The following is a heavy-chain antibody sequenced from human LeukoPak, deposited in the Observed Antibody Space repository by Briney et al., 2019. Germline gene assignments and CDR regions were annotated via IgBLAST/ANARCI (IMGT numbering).Heavy chain of an antibody. D-gene: IGHD5/OR15-5a*01. CDR1: GRTFSIYA. V-gene: IGHV1-69*05. J-gene: IGHJ2*01. CDR3: ARARGIYEGYFDL. Sequence: SVKVSCKASGRTFSIYAISWVRQAPGQGLEWMGGIIPMFGTANYAQKFQGRVTITTDESTSTTYMELSSLKSEDTAVYYCARARGIYEGYFDLWGRGTLVTVSS. CDR2: IIPMFGTA.